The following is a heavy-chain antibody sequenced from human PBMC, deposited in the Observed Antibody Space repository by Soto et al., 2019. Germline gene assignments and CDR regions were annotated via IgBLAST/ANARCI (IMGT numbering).Heavy chain of an antibody. Sequence: SETLSLTCAVSGYSISSGYYWGWIRQPPGKGLEWIGSIYHSGSTYYNPSLKSRVTISVDTSKNQFSLKLSSVTAADTAVYYCAATVTPEYYGMDVWGQGTTVTVSS. D-gene: IGHD4-17*01. CDR3: AATVTPEYYGMDV. V-gene: IGHV4-38-2*01. CDR1: GYSISSGYY. CDR2: IYHSGST. J-gene: IGHJ6*02.